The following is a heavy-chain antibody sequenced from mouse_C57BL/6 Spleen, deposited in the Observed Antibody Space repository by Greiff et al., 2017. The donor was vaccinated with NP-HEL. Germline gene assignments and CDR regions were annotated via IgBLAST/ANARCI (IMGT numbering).Heavy chain of an antibody. CDR3: ADGYYGYYEV. CDR2: IYPGDGDT. V-gene: IGHV1-82*01. D-gene: IGHD2-3*01. CDR1: GYAFSSPW. J-gene: IGHJ1*03. Sequence: VQLQQSGPELVKPGASVKISCKASGYAFSSPWMNWVKQRPGKGLEWIGRIYPGDGDTNYNGKFKGKATLTADKSSSTAYMQLSSLTSEDSAVYFCADGYYGYYEVWGTGTTVTVSS.